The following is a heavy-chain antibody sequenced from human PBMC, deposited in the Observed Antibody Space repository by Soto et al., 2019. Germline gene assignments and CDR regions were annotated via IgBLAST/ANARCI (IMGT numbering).Heavy chain of an antibody. V-gene: IGHV5-51*01. J-gene: IGHJ4*02. CDR3: ARPFVTSGWYEY. Sequence: VESLKISCKGSGYIFTNYWLGWVRQMPGKGLEWMGIIYPFDSDTRYSPSFQGQVTISADKSISTAYLQWSSLKASDTAMYYCARPFVTSGWYEYWGEGTLVIVSS. CDR2: IYPFDSDT. CDR1: GYIFTNYW. D-gene: IGHD6-19*01.